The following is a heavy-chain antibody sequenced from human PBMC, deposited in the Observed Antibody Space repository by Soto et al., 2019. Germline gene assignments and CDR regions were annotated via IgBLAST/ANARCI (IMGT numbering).Heavy chain of an antibody. J-gene: IGHJ6*02. Sequence: SETLSLTCTVSGGSISGSSYYWGWIRQPPGKGLEWIGNVYYGGSTYYNPSLKSRVTISVETSKSQFSLKLSSVTAADTAVYYCAGGDYYHSSGYYFYYYTMDVWGQGTTVTVSS. V-gene: IGHV4-39*01. CDR2: VYYGGST. CDR1: GGSISGSSYY. D-gene: IGHD3-22*01. CDR3: AGGDYYHSSGYYFYYYTMDV.